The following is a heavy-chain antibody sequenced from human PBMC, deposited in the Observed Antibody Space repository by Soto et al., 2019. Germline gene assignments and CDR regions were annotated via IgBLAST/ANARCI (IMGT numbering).Heavy chain of an antibody. V-gene: IGHV3-30-3*01. D-gene: IGHD4-17*01. CDR2: ISYDGSNK. Sequence: QVQLVESGGGVVQPGRSLRLSCAASGFTFSSYAMHWVRQAPGKGLEWVAVISYDGSNKYYADSVKGRFTISRDNSKNTLYLQMNSLRAEDTAVYYCAREATVTFPPQSQYYYGMDVWGQGTTVTVSS. J-gene: IGHJ6*02. CDR1: GFTFSSYA. CDR3: AREATVTFPPQSQYYYGMDV.